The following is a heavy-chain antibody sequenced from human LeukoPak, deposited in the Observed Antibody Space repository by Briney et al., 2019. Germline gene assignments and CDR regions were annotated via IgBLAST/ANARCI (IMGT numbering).Heavy chain of an antibody. CDR1: GAFVSSGSYH. D-gene: IGHD2-2*01. Sequence: SETLSPTCTVSGAFVSSGSYHWSWIRQPPGRGLEWIGYIYYDGSTKCNPSLKSRVTISRDTSKNQFSLKVSSVTAADTALYYCARERGEYCDNTSCSNYYLDYWGQGTLVTVSS. J-gene: IGHJ4*02. V-gene: IGHV4-61*01. CDR2: IYYDGST. CDR3: ARERGEYCDNTSCSNYYLDY.